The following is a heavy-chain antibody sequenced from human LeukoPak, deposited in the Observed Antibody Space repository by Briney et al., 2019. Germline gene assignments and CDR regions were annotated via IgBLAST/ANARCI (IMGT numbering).Heavy chain of an antibody. D-gene: IGHD2-2*01. CDR3: AKKSSTSWYGWFDP. J-gene: IGHJ5*02. CDR1: GFTFSSYA. CDR2: ISDSGSST. Sequence: GGSLRLSCAASGFTFSSYAMSWVRQAPGKGLEWVSVISDSGSSTYYADSVKGRFTISRDNSKSTLYLQMNSLRAEDTAIYYCAKKSSTSWYGWFDPWGQGTLVTVSS. V-gene: IGHV3-23*01.